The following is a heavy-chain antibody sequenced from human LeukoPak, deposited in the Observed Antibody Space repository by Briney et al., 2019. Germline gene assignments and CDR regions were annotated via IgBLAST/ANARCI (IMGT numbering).Heavy chain of an antibody. V-gene: IGHV3-33*01. Sequence: GRSLRLSCAASGFTFSSYGMHWVRQAPGKGLEWVAVIWYDGSNKYYADSVKGRFTISRDNSKNTLYLQMNSLRAEDTAVYYCARDQGYCSSTSCYRAYDAFDIWAKGQWSPSLQ. J-gene: IGHJ3*02. CDR3: ARDQGYCSSTSCYRAYDAFDI. CDR2: IWYDGSNK. CDR1: GFTFSSYG. D-gene: IGHD2-2*01.